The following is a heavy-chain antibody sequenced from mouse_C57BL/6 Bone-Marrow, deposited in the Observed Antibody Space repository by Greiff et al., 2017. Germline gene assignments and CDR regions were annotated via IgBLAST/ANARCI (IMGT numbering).Heavy chain of an antibody. D-gene: IGHD2-14*01. V-gene: IGHV1-81*01. CDR3: AREGYPRDY. CDR2: ISPRSGNT. Sequence: QVQLQQSGAELARPGASVKLSCTASGYTFTSYGISWVKQRTGQGLEWIGEISPRSGNTYYNEKFKGKATLTADNSSSTAYMELRSLTSEDSAVYFCAREGYPRDYWGQGTSVTVSS. J-gene: IGHJ4*01. CDR1: GYTFTSYG.